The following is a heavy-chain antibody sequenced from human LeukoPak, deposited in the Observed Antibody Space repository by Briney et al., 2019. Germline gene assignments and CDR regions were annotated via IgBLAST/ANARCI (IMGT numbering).Heavy chain of an antibody. CDR1: GGSTSSSSYY. V-gene: IGHV4-39*07. J-gene: IGHJ4*02. CDR3: ARASVAPMINY. Sequence: SETLSLTCTVSGGSTSSSSYYWGWIRQPPGKGLEWIGSRYYSGNTYYNPSLKSRVTIPVNTSKNQFSLKLRSVAAADTAVYYWARASVAPMINYWGQGTLVTVSS. CDR2: RYYSGNT. D-gene: IGHD3-16*01.